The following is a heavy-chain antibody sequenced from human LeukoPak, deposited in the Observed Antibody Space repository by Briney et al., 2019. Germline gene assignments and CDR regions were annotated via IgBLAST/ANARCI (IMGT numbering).Heavy chain of an antibody. D-gene: IGHD6-25*01. Sequence: SGGSLRLSCAASGFTFSSYEMIWARQAPGKGLEWVSHISSSGSTIYYADSVKGRFTISRDNAKNSMYLQMNSLRAEDTAVYYCARSGPGGAFDIWGQGTMVTVSS. V-gene: IGHV3-48*03. J-gene: IGHJ3*02. CDR2: ISSSGSTI. CDR3: ARSGPGGAFDI. CDR1: GFTFSSYE.